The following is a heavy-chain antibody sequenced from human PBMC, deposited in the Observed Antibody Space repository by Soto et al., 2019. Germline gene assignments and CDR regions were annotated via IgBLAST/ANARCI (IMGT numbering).Heavy chain of an antibody. J-gene: IGHJ6*02. V-gene: IGHV4-34*01. CDR3: ARSRSSRWSGMYYYYYGMDV. CDR1: GGSFSGYY. CDR2: INHSGST. D-gene: IGHD6-13*01. Sequence: PSETLSLTCAAYGGSFSGYYWSWIRQPPGKGLEWIGEINHSGSTNYNPSRKSRVTISVDTSKNQFSLKLSSVTAADTAVYYCARSRSSRWSGMYYYYYGMDVWGQGTRSPSP.